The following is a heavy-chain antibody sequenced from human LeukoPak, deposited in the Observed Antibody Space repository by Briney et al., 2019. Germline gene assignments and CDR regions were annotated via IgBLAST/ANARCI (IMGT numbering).Heavy chain of an antibody. CDR2: IYYSGST. D-gene: IGHD3-10*01. J-gene: IGHJ4*02. Sequence: ETLSLTCTVSGGSISSSSYYWGWIRQPPGKGLEWIGSIYYSGSTYYNPSLKSRVTISVDTSKNQFSLKLSSVTAADTAVYYCARDLYYYGSGKNAFDYWGQGTLVTVSS. CDR1: GGSISSSSYY. V-gene: IGHV4-39*07. CDR3: ARDLYYYGSGKNAFDY.